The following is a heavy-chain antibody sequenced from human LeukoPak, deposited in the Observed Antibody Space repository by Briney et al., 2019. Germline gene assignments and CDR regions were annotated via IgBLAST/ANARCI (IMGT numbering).Heavy chain of an antibody. CDR1: GGSFSGYH. J-gene: IGHJ6*02. V-gene: IGHV4-34*01. Sequence: SETLSLTCAVYGGSFSGYHWGWIRQNTGKGLEWIGEIDPYGGSNYNPSLKSRVTISVDTSKNQFSLKLNSVTAADTALYYCARHVSGRWFGDDYPYYADVWGQGTTVT. CDR2: IDPYGGS. D-gene: IGHD3-10*01. CDR3: ARHVSGRWFGDDYPYYADV.